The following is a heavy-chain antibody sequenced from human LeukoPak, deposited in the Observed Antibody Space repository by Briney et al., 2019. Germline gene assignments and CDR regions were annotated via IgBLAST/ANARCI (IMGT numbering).Heavy chain of an antibody. Sequence: GASVQVSCNASGYTFTGYYMHWVRPAPGQGLEWMGWINPNSGGTNYAQKFQGRVTMTRDTSISTAYMELSRLRAYDVARSKCAGCGAAGSWYMGGYYYMDVWGKGTTVTVSS. CDR2: INPNSGGT. V-gene: IGHV1-2*02. CDR3: AGCGAAGSWYMGGYYYMDV. D-gene: IGHD6-13*01. J-gene: IGHJ6*03. CDR1: GYTFTGYY.